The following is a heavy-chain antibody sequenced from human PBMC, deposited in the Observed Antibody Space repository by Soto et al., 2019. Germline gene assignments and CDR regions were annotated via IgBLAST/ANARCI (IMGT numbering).Heavy chain of an antibody. V-gene: IGHV1-69*13. CDR1: GGTFSSYA. D-gene: IGHD3-16*02. Sequence: SVKVSCKASGGTFSSYAISWVRQAPGQGLEWMGGIIPIFGTANYAQKFQGRVTITADESTSTAYMELSSLRSEDTAVYYCARDRNDYVWGSYRYPYDYWGQGTLVTVSS. CDR2: IIPIFGTA. CDR3: ARDRNDYVWGSYRYPYDY. J-gene: IGHJ4*02.